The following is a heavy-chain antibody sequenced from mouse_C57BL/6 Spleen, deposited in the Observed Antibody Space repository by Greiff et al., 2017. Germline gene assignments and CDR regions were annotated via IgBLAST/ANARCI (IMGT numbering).Heavy chain of an antibody. CDR1: GYSITSGYD. CDR2: ISYSGST. V-gene: IGHV3-1*01. Sequence: EVKLQESGPGMVKPSQSLSLTCTVTGYSITSGYDWHWIRHFPGNKLEWMGYISYSGSTNYNPSLKSRISITHDTSKNHFFLKLNSVTTEDTATYYCAREGGTGREGAWFAYWGQGTLVTVSA. CDR3: AREGGTGREGAWFAY. J-gene: IGHJ3*01. D-gene: IGHD4-1*01.